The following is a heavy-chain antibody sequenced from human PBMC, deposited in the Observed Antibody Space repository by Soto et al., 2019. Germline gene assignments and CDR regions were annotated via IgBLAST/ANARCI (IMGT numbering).Heavy chain of an antibody. Sequence: QVQLVQSGAEVKKPGASVKVSCKTSGYTFAAYYIHWIRQAPGQGLEWMGWINPTSGGTVYAQNFQHRVTMTTDTSISTAYMDLRRLHSHDTAVYYCARDPEYGDYWGYFFDSWGQRTPVTVYS. D-gene: IGHD4-17*01. CDR1: GYTFAAYY. V-gene: IGHV1-2*02. CDR2: INPTSGGT. CDR3: ARDPEYGDYWGYFFDS. J-gene: IGHJ4*02.